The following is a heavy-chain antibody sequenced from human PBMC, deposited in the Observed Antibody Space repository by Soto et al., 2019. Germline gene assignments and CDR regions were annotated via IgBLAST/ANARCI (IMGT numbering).Heavy chain of an antibody. CDR2: IYYSGST. J-gene: IGHJ6*02. D-gene: IGHD5-18*01. Sequence: PSETLSLTCTVSGGSISSSSYYWGWIRQPPGKGLEWIGSIYYSGSTYYNPSLKSRVTISVDTSKNQFSLKLSSVTAADTAVYYCAGGGYSYGYTRGYYYYGMDVWGQGTTVAVSS. CDR1: GGSISSSSYY. V-gene: IGHV4-39*01. CDR3: AGGGYSYGYTRGYYYYGMDV.